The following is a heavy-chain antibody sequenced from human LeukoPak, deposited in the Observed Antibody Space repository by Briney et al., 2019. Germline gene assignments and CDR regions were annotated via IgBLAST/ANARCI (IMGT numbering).Heavy chain of an antibody. CDR1: GGSFSGYY. J-gene: IGHJ4*02. Sequence: SENLSLTCAVSGGSFSGYYWSWIRQPPGKGREWIGEINHSSNTNDNPALKSRGTISVDTSKNQFSLKLSSVTAADTAVYYCARGPFRYSSSWYPNGPFDYRGQGTLVTVSS. V-gene: IGHV4-34*01. CDR3: ARGPFRYSSSWYPNGPFDY. D-gene: IGHD6-13*01. CDR2: INHSSNT.